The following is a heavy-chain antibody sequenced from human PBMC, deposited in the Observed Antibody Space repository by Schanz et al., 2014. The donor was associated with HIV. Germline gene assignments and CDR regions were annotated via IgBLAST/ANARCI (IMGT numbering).Heavy chain of an antibody. J-gene: IGHJ6*02. Sequence: QVQLVQSGAEVKKPGASVTVSCKASGYTFTSYSISWVRQAPGQGLEWMGWISAYNGNTNYAQKLQGRVTMTTDTSTNTAYMELRSLTSDDTAVYYCARPYCSSTGCYHYYGMDVWGQGTTVTVSS. D-gene: IGHD2-2*01. V-gene: IGHV1-18*01. CDR3: ARPYCSSTGCYHYYGMDV. CDR2: ISAYNGNT. CDR1: GYTFTSYS.